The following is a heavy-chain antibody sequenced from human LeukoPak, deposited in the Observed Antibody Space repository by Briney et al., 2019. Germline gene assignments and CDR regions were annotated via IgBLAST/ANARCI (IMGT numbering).Heavy chain of an antibody. CDR3: ARGAGWYEY. J-gene: IGHJ4*02. V-gene: IGHV4-59*08. CDR1: GASISSSY. CDR2: ISNNGKV. D-gene: IGHD6-19*01. Sequence: SETLSLTCTVSGASISSSYWSWLRQSPDKELEWIAYISNNGKVNYNPSLKSRVTISADTSKNQFSLNVRSVTAADTAIYYCARGAGWYEYWGQGAQVTVFS.